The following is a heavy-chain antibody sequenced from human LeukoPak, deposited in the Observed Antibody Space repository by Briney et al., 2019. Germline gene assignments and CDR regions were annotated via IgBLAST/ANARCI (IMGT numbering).Heavy chain of an antibody. J-gene: IGHJ4*02. CDR3: AKDNGGYCTH. V-gene: IGHV3-30*18. Sequence: QSGGSLRLSCAASGFTFSSYGMHWVRQAPGKGLEWVAVISYDGSNKYYADSVKGRFTISRDNSKNTLYLQMNSLRAEDTAVYYCAKDNGGYCTHWGQGTLVTVSS. D-gene: IGHD2-8*01. CDR1: GFTFSSYG. CDR2: ISYDGSNK.